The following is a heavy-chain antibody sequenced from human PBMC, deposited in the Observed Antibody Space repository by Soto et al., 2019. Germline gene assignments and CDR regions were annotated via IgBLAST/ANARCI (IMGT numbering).Heavy chain of an antibody. D-gene: IGHD3-9*01. CDR2: IYYSGST. Sequence: PSETLSLTCTASGGSIRSGGYYWSRIRQHPGKGLEWIGYIYYSGSTYYNPSLKSRVTISVDTSKNQFSLKLSSFTVADTAVYYCARDYWLLGYGMDVWGQGTTVS. CDR3: ARDYWLLGYGMDV. CDR1: GGSIRSGGYY. J-gene: IGHJ6*02. V-gene: IGHV4-31*03.